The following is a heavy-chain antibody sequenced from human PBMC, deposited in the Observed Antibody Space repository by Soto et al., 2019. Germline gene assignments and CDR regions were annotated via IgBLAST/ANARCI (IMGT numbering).Heavy chain of an antibody. D-gene: IGHD6-19*01. V-gene: IGHV1-18*01. CDR1: GYTFTSYG. Sequence: ASVKVSCKASGYTFTSYGISWVRQAPGQGLEWMGWISAYNGNTNYAQKLQGRVTMTTDTSTSTAYMELRSLRSDDTAMYYCARLHPNGIAVAGYYFDYWGQGTLVTVSS. J-gene: IGHJ4*02. CDR2: ISAYNGNT. CDR3: ARLHPNGIAVAGYYFDY.